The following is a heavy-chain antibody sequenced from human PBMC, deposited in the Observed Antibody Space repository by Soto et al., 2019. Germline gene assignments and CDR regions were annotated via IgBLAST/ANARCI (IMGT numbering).Heavy chain of an antibody. CDR1: GFTFSSYA. CDR3: AKGSITMVRGVIITPFDY. Sequence: GGSLRLSCAASGFTFSSYAMSWVRQAPGKGLEWVSAISGSGGSTYYADSVKGRFTISRDNSKNTLYLQMNSLRAEDTAVYYCAKGSITMVRGVIITPFDYWGQGTLVTVSS. D-gene: IGHD3-10*01. J-gene: IGHJ4*02. CDR2: ISGSGGST. V-gene: IGHV3-23*01.